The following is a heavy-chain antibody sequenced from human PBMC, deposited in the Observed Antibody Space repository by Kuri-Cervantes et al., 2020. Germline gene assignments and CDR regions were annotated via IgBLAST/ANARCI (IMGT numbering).Heavy chain of an antibody. D-gene: IGHD4-17*01. V-gene: IGHV1-8*01. CDR1: GYTFTNDD. Sequence: ASVKVSCKAAGYTFTNDDINWVRQATGQGLEWMGWMDPNSGKTGFAQKFQGRLIMTGDTSITTAYMELSSLRSDDTAVYYCARAVATYGDYRRNFDYWGQGTLVTVSS. J-gene: IGHJ4*02. CDR2: MDPNSGKT. CDR3: ARAVATYGDYRRNFDY.